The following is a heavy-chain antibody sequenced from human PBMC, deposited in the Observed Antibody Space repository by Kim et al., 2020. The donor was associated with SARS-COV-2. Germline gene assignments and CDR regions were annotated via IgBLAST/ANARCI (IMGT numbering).Heavy chain of an antibody. D-gene: IGHD3-16*01. CDR3: LGGFYFDY. J-gene: IGHJ4*02. Sequence: ASVKVSCKTSGHFFTRDSIHWVRQAPGQGLEWMGGIDCGNGNTIYSQKFQGRVTFTTDTSASTAYMELSFLRSEDSAVYYCLGGFYFDYWGQGIRDRVST. CDR2: IDCGNGNT. V-gene: IGHV1-3*01. CDR1: GHFFTRDS.